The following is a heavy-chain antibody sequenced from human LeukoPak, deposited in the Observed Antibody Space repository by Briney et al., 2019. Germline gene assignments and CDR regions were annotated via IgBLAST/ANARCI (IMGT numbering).Heavy chain of an antibody. J-gene: IGHJ6*03. V-gene: IGHV3-21*01. CDR1: GFTFSSYN. CDR3: ARDPYSGGYGDYYYYYMDV. Sequence: GGSLRLSCAASGFTFSSYNMNWVRQAPGKGLEWFSSITSSSSYIYYADSVKGRFTISRDNAKNSLYLQIYSLRAEDTAVYYCARDPYSGGYGDYYYYYMDVWGKGTTVTISS. CDR2: ITSSSSYI. D-gene: IGHD1-26*01.